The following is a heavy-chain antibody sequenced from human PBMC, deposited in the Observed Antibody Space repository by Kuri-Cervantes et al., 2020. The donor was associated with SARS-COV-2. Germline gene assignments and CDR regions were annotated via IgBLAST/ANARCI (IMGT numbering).Heavy chain of an antibody. CDR3: ARGGGSYPY. D-gene: IGHD3-16*02. CDR2: IIHGGRS. Sequence: SETLSLTCTVSGGSISSYYWSWIRQPPGKGLEWIGEIIHGGRSNYNPSLKSRVTMSLDTSKNQVTLRVKSVTAADTAVYYCARGGGSYPYWGQGTLVTVSS. V-gene: IGHV4-34*01. CDR1: GGSISSYY. J-gene: IGHJ4*02.